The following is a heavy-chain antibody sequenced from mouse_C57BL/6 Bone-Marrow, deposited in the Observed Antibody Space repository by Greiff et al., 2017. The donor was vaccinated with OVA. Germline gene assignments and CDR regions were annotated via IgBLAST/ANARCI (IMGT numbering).Heavy chain of an antibody. Sequence: EVQLKESGAELVRPGASVKLSCTASGFNIKDDYMHWVKQRPEQGLEWIGWIDPENGDTEYASKFQGKATITADTSSNTAYLQLSSLTSEDTAVYYCTTGATVADWYFDVWGTGTTVTVSS. J-gene: IGHJ1*03. CDR1: GFNIKDDY. CDR3: TTGATVADWYFDV. V-gene: IGHV14-4*01. D-gene: IGHD1-1*01. CDR2: IDPENGDT.